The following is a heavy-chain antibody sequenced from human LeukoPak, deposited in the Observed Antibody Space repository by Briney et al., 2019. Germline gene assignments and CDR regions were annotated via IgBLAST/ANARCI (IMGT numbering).Heavy chain of an antibody. CDR2: ISDSGNT. D-gene: IGHD3-16*02. V-gene: IGHV3-23*01. CDR1: GFTLSSYA. Sequence: GGSLRLSCAASGFTLSSYAMSWVRQAPGKGLEWVSAISDSGNTYHADSVKGRFTISRDSSKNTLFLQMNSLRAEDTAVYYCAKEGYDYVWGSYRHEDAFDIWGQGTMVTVSS. J-gene: IGHJ3*02. CDR3: AKEGYDYVWGSYRHEDAFDI.